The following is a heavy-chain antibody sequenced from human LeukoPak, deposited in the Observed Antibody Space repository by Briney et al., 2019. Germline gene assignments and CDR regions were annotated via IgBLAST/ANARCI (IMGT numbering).Heavy chain of an antibody. CDR3: ARVPAASSGYYYYYYMDV. CDR1: GYSISSGYY. CDR2: IYHSGST. J-gene: IGHJ6*03. Sequence: SETLSLTCAVSGYSISSGYYWGWIRQPPGKGLEWIGSIYHSGSTYYNPSLKSRVTISVDTSKNQFSLKLSSVTAADTAVYYCARVPAASSGYYYYYYMDVWGKGTTVTVSS. D-gene: IGHD2-2*01. V-gene: IGHV4-38-2*01.